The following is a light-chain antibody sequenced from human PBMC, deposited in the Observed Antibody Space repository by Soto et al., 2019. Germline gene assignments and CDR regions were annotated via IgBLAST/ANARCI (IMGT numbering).Light chain of an antibody. Sequence: QSVLTQPPSVSGAPGQRVTISCTGSSSNIGAGYDVYWYQQFSGTAPKLLIYGNSNRPSGVPDRFSGSKSGTSASLAITGLQAEDEGDYYCSAYTARSTLVFGGGTKLTVL. J-gene: IGLJ3*02. V-gene: IGLV1-40*01. CDR1: SSNIGAGYD. CDR3: SAYTARSTLV. CDR2: GNS.